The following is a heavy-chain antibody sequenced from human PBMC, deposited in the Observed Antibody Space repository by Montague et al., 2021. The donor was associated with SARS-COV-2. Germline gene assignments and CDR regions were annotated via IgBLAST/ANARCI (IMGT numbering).Heavy chain of an antibody. D-gene: IGHD5-18*01. CDR3: ARREYSYGWGD. Sequence: SETLSLTCTVTGGPISGSSDYWGWIRQSPRKGLEWIASVDYSGNTYYSPSLKSRLTISVDTSKNQFSLKLNSVTAADTALYYCARREYSYGWGDWGQGTLVTVSS. V-gene: IGHV4-39*01. CDR2: VDYSGNT. CDR1: GGPISGSSDY. J-gene: IGHJ4*02.